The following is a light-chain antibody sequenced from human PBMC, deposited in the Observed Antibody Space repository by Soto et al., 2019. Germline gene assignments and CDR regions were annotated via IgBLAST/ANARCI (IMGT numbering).Light chain of an antibody. V-gene: IGKV3-15*01. Sequence: EIVMTQSPASLSVSPGGRATLSCRASQRVNSNFAWYQQKPGQAPRLLIYGVSPRATGIPARFSGSGSGTEFTLTISSLQSEDFALYCCQQSNNWPFTFGPGTKVDI. CDR3: QQSNNWPFT. CDR1: QRVNSN. J-gene: IGKJ3*01. CDR2: GVS.